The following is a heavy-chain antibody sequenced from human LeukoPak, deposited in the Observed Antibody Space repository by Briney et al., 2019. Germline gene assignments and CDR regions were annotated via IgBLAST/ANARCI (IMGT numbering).Heavy chain of an antibody. D-gene: IGHD3-10*02. CDR3: AKVTWNYVPFDY. Sequence: GGSLRLSCAASGFTFSSYWMHWVRQAPGKGLVWVSRINSDGSTTTYADSVKGRFTISRDNARNTLYLQMNSLGAEDTAVYYCAKVTWNYVPFDYWGQGTLVTVSS. CDR2: INSDGSTT. J-gene: IGHJ4*02. V-gene: IGHV3-74*01. CDR1: GFTFSSYW.